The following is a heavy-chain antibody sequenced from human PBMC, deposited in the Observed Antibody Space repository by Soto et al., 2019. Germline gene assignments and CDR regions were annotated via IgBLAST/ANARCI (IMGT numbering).Heavy chain of an antibody. Sequence: SETLSLTCAVSGGSISSGGYSWSWIRQPPWKGLEWIGYIYHSGSTYYNPSLKSRVTISVDRSKNQFSLKLSSVTAADTAVYYCARGIKDPEEVRGVGYYGMDVWGQGXTVTVYS. CDR1: GGSISSGGYS. V-gene: IGHV4-30-2*01. D-gene: IGHD3-10*01. CDR2: IYHSGST. CDR3: ARGIKDPEEVRGVGYYGMDV. J-gene: IGHJ6*02.